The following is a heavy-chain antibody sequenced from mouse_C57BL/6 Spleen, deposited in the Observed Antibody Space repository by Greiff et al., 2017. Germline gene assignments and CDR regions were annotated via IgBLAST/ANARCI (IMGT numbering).Heavy chain of an antibody. J-gene: IGHJ3*01. Sequence: VQLQQSGAELVRPGTSVKVSCKASGYAFTNYLIEWVKQRPGQGLEWIGVINPGSGGTNYNEKFKGKATLTADKSSSTAYMQLSSLTSEDSAVYFCARDTPFAYWGQGTLVTVSA. CDR3: ARDTPFAY. D-gene: IGHD5-1-1*01. CDR2: INPGSGGT. CDR1: GYAFTNYL. V-gene: IGHV1-54*01.